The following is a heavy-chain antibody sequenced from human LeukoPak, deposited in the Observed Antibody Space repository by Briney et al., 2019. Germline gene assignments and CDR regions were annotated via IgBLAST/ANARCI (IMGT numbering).Heavy chain of an antibody. CDR2: INAGNGNT. J-gene: IGHJ5*02. CDR1: GYTFTSYG. D-gene: IGHD2-2*01. V-gene: IGHV1-3*01. Sequence: APVKVYCKASGYTFTSYGMHWVSQAPGQRLEWMGWINAGNGNTKYSQKFQGRVTITRDTSASTAYMELSSLRSEDTAVYYCARGGRGYCSSTSCYGNWFDLWGQGTLVTVPS. CDR3: ARGGRGYCSSTSCYGNWFDL.